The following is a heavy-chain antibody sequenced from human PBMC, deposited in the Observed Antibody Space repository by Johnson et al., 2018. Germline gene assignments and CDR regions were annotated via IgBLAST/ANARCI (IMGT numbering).Heavy chain of an antibody. CDR3: ARVLRFWEWLLWYYYYYMDV. D-gene: IGHD3-3*01. J-gene: IGHJ6*03. V-gene: IGHV4-34*01. Sequence: QVQLQQWGAGLLKPSETLSLTCAVYGGSFSSYYWSWIRQPPGKGLEWIGEINHSGSTNYNPSPKSRVTISVDTAKNQFSLQLSSVPAAVTAVYYCARVLRFWEWLLWYYYYYMDVWGKGTTVTGSS. CDR2: INHSGST. CDR1: GGSFSSYY.